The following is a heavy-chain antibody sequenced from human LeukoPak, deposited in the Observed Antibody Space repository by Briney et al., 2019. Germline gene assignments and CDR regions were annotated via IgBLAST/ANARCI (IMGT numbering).Heavy chain of an antibody. Sequence: GGSPRLSCAASGFTFSSYAMSWVRQAPGKGLEWVSAISGSGGSTYYADSVKGRFTISRDNSKNTLYLQMNSLRAEDTAVYYCAKDHYYDSSGDFQHWGQGTLVTVSS. V-gene: IGHV3-23*01. J-gene: IGHJ1*01. D-gene: IGHD3-22*01. CDR3: AKDHYYDSSGDFQH. CDR2: ISGSGGST. CDR1: GFTFSSYA.